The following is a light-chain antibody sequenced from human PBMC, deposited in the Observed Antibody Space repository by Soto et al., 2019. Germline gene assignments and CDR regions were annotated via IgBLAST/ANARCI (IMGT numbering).Light chain of an antibody. J-gene: IGKJ1*01. CDR1: QSVASNS. Sequence: EIVLTQSPGTLSLSPGERATLSCRASQSVASNSLAWYQQKPGQAPRLLIFGASSRATGVPDRFSGSGSGTDFTLTISSLEPGDFAVYYCQLYGSSPPWTFGQGTRVQIK. V-gene: IGKV3-20*01. CDR2: GAS. CDR3: QLYGSSPPWT.